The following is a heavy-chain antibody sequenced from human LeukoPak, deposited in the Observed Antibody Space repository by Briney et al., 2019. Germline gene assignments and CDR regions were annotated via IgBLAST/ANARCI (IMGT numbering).Heavy chain of an antibody. V-gene: IGHV4-59*01. CDR3: AREKDYYGSGSYYKGYGMDV. J-gene: IGHJ6*02. CDR2: IDYRGST. D-gene: IGHD3-10*01. Sequence: SGTLSLTCTVSGDSISTYYWSWIRQPPGKGLEWIAYIDYRGSTTYNPSLRSRVTISVDTSKNQFSLKLSSVTAADTAVYHCAREKDYYGSGSYYKGYGMDVWGQGTTVTVSS. CDR1: GDSISTYY.